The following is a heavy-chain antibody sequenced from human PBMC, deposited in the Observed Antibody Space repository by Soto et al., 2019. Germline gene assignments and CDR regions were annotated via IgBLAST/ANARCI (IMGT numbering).Heavy chain of an antibody. V-gene: IGHV3-33*01. CDR3: ARDHFVFPAAGTLGY. CDR1: GFTFSSYG. J-gene: IGHJ4*02. D-gene: IGHD6-13*01. Sequence: GGSLRLSCAASGFTFSSYGMHWVRQAPGKGLEWVAVIWYDGSNKYYADSVKGRFTISRDNSKNTLYLQMNSLRAEDTAVYYCARDHFVFPAAGTLGYWGQGTLVTVSS. CDR2: IWYDGSNK.